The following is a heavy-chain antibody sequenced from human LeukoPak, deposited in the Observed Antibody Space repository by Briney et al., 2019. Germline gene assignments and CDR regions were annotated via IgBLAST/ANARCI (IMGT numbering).Heavy chain of an antibody. CDR2: ISSSGSTI. J-gene: IGHJ1*01. D-gene: IGHD3-10*01. Sequence: GGSLRLSCAASGFTFSDYYMSWIRQAPGKGLEWVSYISSSGSTIYYADSVKGRFTISRDNAKNSLYLQMNSLRAEDTAVYYCASGSDYYGSGSYIQAAEYFQHWGQGTLVTVSS. V-gene: IGHV3-11*04. CDR1: GFTFSDYY. CDR3: ASGSDYYGSGSYIQAAEYFQH.